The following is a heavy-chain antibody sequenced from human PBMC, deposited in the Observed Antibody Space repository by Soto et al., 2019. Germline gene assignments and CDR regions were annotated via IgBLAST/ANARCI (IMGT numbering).Heavy chain of an antibody. CDR1: GGSISRNSYY. D-gene: IGHD1-7*01. V-gene: IGHV4-39*07. Sequence: SETLCLTCTVSGGSISRNSYYWGWIRRPPGKGLEWIGSIYHSGSTYYNPSLKSRVTISVDTSKNQFSLKLSSVTAADTAVYYCARASDYNWNYDYWGQGTLVTVSS. CDR3: ARASDYNWNYDY. J-gene: IGHJ4*02. CDR2: IYHSGST.